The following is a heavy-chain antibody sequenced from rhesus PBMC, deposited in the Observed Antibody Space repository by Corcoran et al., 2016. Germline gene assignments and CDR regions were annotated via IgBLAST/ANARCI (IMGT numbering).Heavy chain of an antibody. Sequence: QVQLQESGPGLVKPSETLSLTCAVSGYSISSNYWSWPRQPPGMGLGWIGYINGRSWCTYYNPSLQSRVTISTDTSKHQFSLKLSSVAAADTAVYYCARETVGTLDYWGQGVLVTVSS. V-gene: IGHV4-165*01. CDR1: GYSISSNY. CDR2: INGRSWCT. CDR3: ARETVGTLDY. J-gene: IGHJ4*01. D-gene: IGHD5-24*01.